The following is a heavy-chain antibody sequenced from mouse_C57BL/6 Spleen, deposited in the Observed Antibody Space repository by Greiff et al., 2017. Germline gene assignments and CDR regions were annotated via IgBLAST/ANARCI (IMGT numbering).Heavy chain of an antibody. V-gene: IGHV1-80*01. J-gene: IGHJ3*01. CDR1: GYAFSSYW. Sequence: QVHVKQSGAELVKPGASVKISCKASGYAFSSYWMNWVKQRPGKGLEWIGQIYPGDGDTNYNGKFKGKATLTADKSSSTAYMQLSSLTSEDSAVYFCARNDYGNPPFADWGQGTLVTVSA. D-gene: IGHD2-1*01. CDR3: ARNDYGNPPFAD. CDR2: IYPGDGDT.